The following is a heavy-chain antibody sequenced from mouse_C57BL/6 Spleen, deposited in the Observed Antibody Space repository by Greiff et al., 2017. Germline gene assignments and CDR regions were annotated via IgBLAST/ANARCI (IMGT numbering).Heavy chain of an antibody. J-gene: IGHJ3*01. CDR3: ARANDYERVWYAY. CDR2: IHPNSGST. D-gene: IGHD2-4*01. Sequence: QVQLQQSGAELVKPGASVKLSCKASGYTFTSYWMHWVKQRPGQGLEWIGMIHPNSGSTNYNEKFKSKATLTVDTSSSTAYMQLRSLTSEDSAVYDCARANDYERVWYAYWGQGALVTVSA. V-gene: IGHV1-64*01. CDR1: GYTFTSYW.